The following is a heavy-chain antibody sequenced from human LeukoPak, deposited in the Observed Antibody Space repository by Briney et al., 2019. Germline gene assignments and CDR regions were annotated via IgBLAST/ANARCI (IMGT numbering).Heavy chain of an antibody. CDR1: GFTFIDYY. CDR2: ISSRGTVI. D-gene: IGHD3-3*01. V-gene: IGHV3-11*04. J-gene: IGHJ4*02. CDR3: ARDRGDYDLWSGLVGY. Sequence: KAGGSLRLSCAASGFTFIDYYMTWIRQAPGKGLEWISYISSRGTVIHYADSVKGRFTISRDNSKNTLYLQMNSLRAEDTAVYYCARDRGDYDLWSGLVGYWGQGTLVTVSS.